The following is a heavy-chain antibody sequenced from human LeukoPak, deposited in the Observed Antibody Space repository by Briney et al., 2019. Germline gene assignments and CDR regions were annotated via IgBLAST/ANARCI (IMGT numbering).Heavy chain of an antibody. CDR3: ARDNWIEAHYFDY. J-gene: IGHJ4*02. CDR1: GFTFSSYG. V-gene: IGHV3-30*02. Sequence: GGSLGLSCAASGFTFSSYGMHWVRQAPGKGLEWVAFIRYDGSNKYYADSVKGRFTISRDNSKNTLYLQMNSLRAEDTAVYYCARDNWIEAHYFDYWGQGTLVTVSS. D-gene: IGHD1-20*01. CDR2: IRYDGSNK.